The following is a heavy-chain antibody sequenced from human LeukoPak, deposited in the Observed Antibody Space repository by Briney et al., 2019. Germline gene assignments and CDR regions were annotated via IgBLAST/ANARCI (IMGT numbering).Heavy chain of an antibody. CDR3: ARRAIGGNPFDY. CDR2: IYYSENT. D-gene: IGHD4-23*01. V-gene: IGHV4-39*01. Sequence: PSETLSLTCTVSGGSISSSSYYWGWIRQPPGKGLEWIGSIYYSENTYYNPSLKSRVTISADTSKNQLSLKLSSVTAADTAVYYCARRAIGGNPFDYWGQGTLVTVSS. CDR1: GGSISSSSYY. J-gene: IGHJ4*02.